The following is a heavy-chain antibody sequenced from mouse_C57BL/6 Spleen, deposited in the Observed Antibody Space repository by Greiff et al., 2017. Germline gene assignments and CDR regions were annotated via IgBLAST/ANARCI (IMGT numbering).Heavy chain of an antibody. CDR1: GFTFSSYT. J-gene: IGHJ4*01. Sequence: EVQLVESGGGLVKPGGSLKLSCAASGFTFSSYTMSWVRQTPEKRLEWVATISGGGGNTYYPDSVKGRFTISRDNAKNTLYLQMSSLRSEDTALYYCARQDWTDYYAMDYWGQGTSVTVSS. D-gene: IGHD4-1*01. CDR3: ARQDWTDYYAMDY. CDR2: ISGGGGNT. V-gene: IGHV5-9*01.